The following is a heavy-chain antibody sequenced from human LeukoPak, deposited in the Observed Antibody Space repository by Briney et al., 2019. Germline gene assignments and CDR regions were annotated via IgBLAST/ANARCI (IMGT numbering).Heavy chain of an antibody. CDR3: AREGLPYWFDP. V-gene: IGHV3-30*03. CDR1: GITGYS. Sequence: GGSLRLSCAASGITGYSMHWVRQAPGKGLEWVAVISYDGSNKYYADSVKGRFTITRDNSKNTLYLQMNSLRAEDTAVYYCAREGLPYWFDPWGQGTLVTVSS. D-gene: IGHD2-15*01. J-gene: IGHJ5*02. CDR2: ISYDGSNK.